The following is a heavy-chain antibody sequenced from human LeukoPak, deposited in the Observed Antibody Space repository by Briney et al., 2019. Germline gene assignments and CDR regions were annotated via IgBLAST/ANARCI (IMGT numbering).Heavy chain of an antibody. CDR1: GFTFSRYD. Sequence: PGGSLRLSCAVSGFTFSRYDMHWVRQTPGKSLEWVSGIGTEGDTHYPDSVKGRFTISRENAKDSLYLQINNLRAGDTAVYYCARGPKINPPSWDAVGWSDPWGQGTLVTVSS. CDR3: ARGPKINPPSWDAVGWSDP. V-gene: IGHV3-13*01. CDR2: IGTEGDT. D-gene: IGHD1-26*01. J-gene: IGHJ5*02.